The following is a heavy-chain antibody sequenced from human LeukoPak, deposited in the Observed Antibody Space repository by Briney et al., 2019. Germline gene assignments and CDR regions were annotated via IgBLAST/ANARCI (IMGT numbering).Heavy chain of an antibody. Sequence: PGRSLRLSCAASGFTFSSYWMHWVRQAPGKGLVWVSRINSDGSSTSYADSVKGRFTISRDNAKNTLYLQMNSLRAEDTAVYYCARGRDSSGWIEILDYWGQGTLVTVSS. CDR2: INSDGSST. CDR1: GFTFSSYW. J-gene: IGHJ4*02. D-gene: IGHD6-19*01. CDR3: ARGRDSSGWIEILDY. V-gene: IGHV3-74*01.